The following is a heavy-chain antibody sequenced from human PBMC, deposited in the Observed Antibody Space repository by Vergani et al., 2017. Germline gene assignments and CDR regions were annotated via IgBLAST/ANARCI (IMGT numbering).Heavy chain of an antibody. CDR2: IYHSGIT. D-gene: IGHD3-3*01. Sequence: QVQLQESGPGLVKPSGTLSLTCAVSGGSISSSNWWSWVRKPPGKGLEWIGEIYHSGITNYNRSLKSPVTISIDKSKNQFSLKLSSVTAADTAVYYCASFENLGSGYWGQGTLVTVSS. J-gene: IGHJ4*02. CDR3: ASFENLGSGY. V-gene: IGHV4-4*02. CDR1: GGSISSSNW.